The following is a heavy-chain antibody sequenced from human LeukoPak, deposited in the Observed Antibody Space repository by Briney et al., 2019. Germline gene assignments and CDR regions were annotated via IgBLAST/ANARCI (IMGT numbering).Heavy chain of an antibody. Sequence: GGSLRLSCAGSGFTFSIYAMHWVRQAPGEGLEWVSTITATTRSTSYTDSVKGRFSISRDNSKNTVYLQMNSLRAEDTAVYYCAKDIRGSGNYGWFDPWGQGTLVTVSS. V-gene: IGHV3-23*01. CDR2: ITATTRST. D-gene: IGHD3-10*01. J-gene: IGHJ5*02. CDR1: GFTFSIYA. CDR3: AKDIRGSGNYGWFDP.